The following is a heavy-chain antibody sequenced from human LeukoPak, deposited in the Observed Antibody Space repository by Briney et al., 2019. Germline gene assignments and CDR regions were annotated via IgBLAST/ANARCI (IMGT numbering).Heavy chain of an antibody. Sequence: GGSLRLSCAASGFTFSSHAMSWVRQAPGKGLEWVSYISSSSSTIYYADSVKGRFTISRDNAKNSLYLQMNSLRAEDTAVYYCARDRGYCSGGSCYAGDYYYYGMDVWGQGTTVTVSS. J-gene: IGHJ6*02. CDR1: GFTFSSHA. D-gene: IGHD2-15*01. CDR2: ISSSSSTI. V-gene: IGHV3-48*04. CDR3: ARDRGYCSGGSCYAGDYYYYGMDV.